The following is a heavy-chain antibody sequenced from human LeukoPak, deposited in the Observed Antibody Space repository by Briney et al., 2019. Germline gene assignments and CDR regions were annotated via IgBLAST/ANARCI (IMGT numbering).Heavy chain of an antibody. Sequence: GGSLRLSCAASGFTFSSDAMSWVRQAPGKGLEWVSAISGSGGSTYYADSVKGRFTISRDNSKNTLYLQMNSLRAEDTALYYCAKRMSYYFDYWGQGTLVTVSS. D-gene: IGHD2/OR15-2a*01. V-gene: IGHV3-23*01. CDR1: GFTFSSDA. J-gene: IGHJ4*02. CDR2: ISGSGGST. CDR3: AKRMSYYFDY.